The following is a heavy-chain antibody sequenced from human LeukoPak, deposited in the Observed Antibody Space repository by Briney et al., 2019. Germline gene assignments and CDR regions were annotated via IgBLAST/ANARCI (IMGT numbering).Heavy chain of an antibody. CDR3: AKARSITIFGVVIRRPFDY. CDR2: ISGSGGST. J-gene: IGHJ4*02. V-gene: IGHV3-23*01. CDR1: GFTFSSYA. D-gene: IGHD3-3*01. Sequence: GGSLRLSCAASGFTFSSYAMSWVRQAPGKGLEWVSAISGSGGSTYYADSVKGRFTISRDNSKNTLYLQMNSLRAEDTAVYYCAKARSITIFGVVIRRPFDYWGQGTLVTVSS.